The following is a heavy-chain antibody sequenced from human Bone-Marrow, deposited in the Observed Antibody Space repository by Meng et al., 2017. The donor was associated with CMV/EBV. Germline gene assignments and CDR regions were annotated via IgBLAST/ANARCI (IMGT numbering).Heavy chain of an antibody. V-gene: IGHV1-46*01. Sequence: ASVKVSCKASGYTFTSYYMHWVRQAPGQGLEWMGIINPSGGSTSYAQKCQGRITISTDESPSTAHMELSSLRSEDTAMYYCATAAGTSYYYYGMDVWGQGTTVTVSS. D-gene: IGHD6-13*01. J-gene: IGHJ6*01. CDR1: GYTFTSYY. CDR3: ATAAGTSYYYYGMDV. CDR2: INPSGGST.